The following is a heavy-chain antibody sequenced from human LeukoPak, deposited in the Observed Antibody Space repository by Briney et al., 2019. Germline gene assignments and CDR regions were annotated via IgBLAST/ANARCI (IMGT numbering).Heavy chain of an antibody. CDR3: ARGQAYCGGDCYSGEFDY. Sequence: SSETLSLTCTVSGDSISSSSSYWGWIRQPPGKGLEWIGSIYYSGSTYYNTSLKSRVTISVDTSKNQFSLKLSSVTAADTAVYYCARGQAYCGGDCYSGEFDYWGQGTLVTVSS. J-gene: IGHJ4*02. CDR1: GDSISSSSSY. CDR2: IYYSGST. V-gene: IGHV4-39*07. D-gene: IGHD2-21*02.